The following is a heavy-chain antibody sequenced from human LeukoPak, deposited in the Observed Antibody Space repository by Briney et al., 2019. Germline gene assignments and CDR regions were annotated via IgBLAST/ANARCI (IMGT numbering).Heavy chain of an antibody. CDR3: ARHEVASSYYLDY. J-gene: IGHJ4*02. D-gene: IGHD6-13*01. V-gene: IGHV4-39*01. Sequence: SETLSLTCTVSGGSISSSSYYWGWIRQPPGKGLEWIGSIYYSGSTYYNPSLKSRVTISVDTSKNQFSLKLSSVTAADTAVYYCARHEVASSYYLDYWGQGTLVTVSS. CDR2: IYYSGST. CDR1: GGSISSSSYY.